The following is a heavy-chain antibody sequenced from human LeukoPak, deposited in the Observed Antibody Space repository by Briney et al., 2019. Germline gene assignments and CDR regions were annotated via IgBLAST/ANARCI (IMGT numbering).Heavy chain of an antibody. V-gene: IGHV4-59*08. D-gene: IGHD5-24*01. CDR2: IYYSGST. CDR3: ARHKVDGYNYRTDFDY. Sequence: PSETLSLTCTVSGGSLSSYYWSWIRQPPGKGLDWIGYIYYSGSTNYNPSLKSRVTISVDTSKNQFSLKLSSVTAADTAVYYCARHKVDGYNYRTDFDYWGQGTLVTVSS. J-gene: IGHJ4*02. CDR1: GGSLSSYY.